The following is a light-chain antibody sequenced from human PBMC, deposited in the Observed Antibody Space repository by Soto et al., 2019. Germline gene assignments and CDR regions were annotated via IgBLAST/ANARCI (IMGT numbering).Light chain of an antibody. Sequence: QSVLTQPPSASGSPGQSVTISCTGTSSDIGGYIYVSWYQQHPGKAPKLMIYEVSRRPSGVPDRFSGSKSGNTASLTISGLQTEDEADYYCSSYTISSTLVVFGGGTKLTVL. CDR3: SSYTISSTLVV. V-gene: IGLV2-8*01. CDR2: EVS. CDR1: SSDIGGYIY. J-gene: IGLJ1*01.